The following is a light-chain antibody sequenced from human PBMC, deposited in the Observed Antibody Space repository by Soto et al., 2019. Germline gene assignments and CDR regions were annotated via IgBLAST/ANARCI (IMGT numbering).Light chain of an antibody. J-gene: IGKJ1*01. V-gene: IGKV3-20*01. CDR1: QSVSSSY. CDR2: GAS. CDR3: QQYGSSPPAT. Sequence: EIVLTQSPGTLSLSPGERAILSCRASQSVSSSYLAWYRQKPGQAPRLLIYGASSRATGIPDRFSGSGSGTDFTLTISRLEPEDFAVYYCQQYGSSPPATFGQGTKVDIK.